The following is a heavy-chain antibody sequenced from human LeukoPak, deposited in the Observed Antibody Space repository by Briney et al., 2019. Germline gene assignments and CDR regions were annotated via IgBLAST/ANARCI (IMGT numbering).Heavy chain of an antibody. D-gene: IGHD3-16*02. Sequence: GGSLRLSCAASGFTFRTCTMHWVRQAPGKGLEWVAVISFDGSNKNYALSVKGRLTISRDNYKNTMYLQMNSLRAEDTAVYYCAREGTFYDYIWGIYRSMDAFDIWGQGTMVTVSS. J-gene: IGHJ3*02. CDR3: AREGTFYDYIWGIYRSMDAFDI. CDR1: GFTFRTCT. CDR2: ISFDGSNK. V-gene: IGHV3-30*04.